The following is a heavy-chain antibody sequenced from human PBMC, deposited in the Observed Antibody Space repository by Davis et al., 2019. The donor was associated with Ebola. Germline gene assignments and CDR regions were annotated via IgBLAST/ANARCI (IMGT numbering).Heavy chain of an antibody. D-gene: IGHD3-10*01. CDR3: VRDLGIGGAFDV. CDR1: GFTSSNHY. CDR2: ISDSGDAE. Sequence: GESLKISCAASGFTSSNHYMGWFRQAPGEGLEWISYISDSGDAEFYGDSVKGRFTISRDNDKNSLYLQMNSLRGAETGLYYCVRDLGIGGAFDVWGQGTMVTVSS. J-gene: IGHJ3*01. V-gene: IGHV3-11*01.